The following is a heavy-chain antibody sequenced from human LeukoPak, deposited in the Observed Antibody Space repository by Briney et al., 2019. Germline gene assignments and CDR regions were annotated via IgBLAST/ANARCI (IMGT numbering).Heavy chain of an antibody. V-gene: IGHV1-2*02. CDR2: INPNSGGT. J-gene: IGHJ4*02. CDR3: ARDFQADYYDSSGYYYYY. CDR1: GYTFTGYY. D-gene: IGHD3-22*01. Sequence: ASVTVSCKASGYTFTGYYMHWVRQAPGQGLEWMGWINPNSGGTNYAQKFQGRVTMTRDTSISTAYMELSRLRSDDAAVYYCARDFQADYYDSSGYYYYYWGQGTLVTVSS.